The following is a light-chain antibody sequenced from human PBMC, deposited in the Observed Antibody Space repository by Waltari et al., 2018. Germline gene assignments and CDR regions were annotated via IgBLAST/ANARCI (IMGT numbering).Light chain of an antibody. Sequence: EIVMTQSPATLSVSPGERATPSCMASQRISSHSAWYQQKPGHAPRLLIYGASTRATGIPARFSGSGSGTEFTLTISSLQSEDFAVYCCHQYHDWPQTFGQGTKVELK. CDR2: GAS. V-gene: IGKV3-15*01. CDR1: QRISSH. J-gene: IGKJ1*01. CDR3: HQYHDWPQT.